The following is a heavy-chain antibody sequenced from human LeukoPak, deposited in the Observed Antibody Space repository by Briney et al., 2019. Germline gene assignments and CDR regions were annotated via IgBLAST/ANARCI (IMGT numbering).Heavy chain of an antibody. CDR2: MNPNSGNT. CDR1: GYTFTSYD. D-gene: IGHD2-2*01. V-gene: IGHV1-8*03. J-gene: IGHJ4*02. Sequence: ASVKVSCKASGYTFTSYDINWVRQATGQGLEWMGWMNPNSGNTGYAQKLQGRVTITRNTSISTAYMELSSLRSEDTAVYYCARARKVPAAMRSYYFDYWGQGTLVTVSS. CDR3: ARARKVPAAMRSYYFDY.